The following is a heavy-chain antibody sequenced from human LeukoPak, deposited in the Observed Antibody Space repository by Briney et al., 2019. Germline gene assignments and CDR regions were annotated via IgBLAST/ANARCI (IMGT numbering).Heavy chain of an antibody. CDR3: ARDPYSWDAFDI. CDR1: GFTFDDYA. V-gene: IGHV3-9*01. D-gene: IGHD2-15*01. J-gene: IGHJ3*02. CDR2: ISWNSGSI. Sequence: PGGSLRLSCAASGFTFDDYAMHWVRQAPGKGLEWVSGISWNSGSIGYADSVKGRFTISRDNAKNSLYLQMNSLRAEDTAVYYCARDPYSWDAFDIWGQGTMVTVSS.